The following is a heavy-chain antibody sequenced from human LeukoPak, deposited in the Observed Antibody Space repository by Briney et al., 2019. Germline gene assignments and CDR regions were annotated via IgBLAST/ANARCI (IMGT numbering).Heavy chain of an antibody. D-gene: IGHD3-22*01. CDR1: GGSISSSSYY. CDR3: ARVGLFLSYYDSSGYEIDI. V-gene: IGHV4-39*07. J-gene: IGHJ3*02. Sequence: SETLSLTCTVSGGSISSSSYYWGWIRQPPGKGLEWIGSIYYSGSTYYNPSLKSRVTISVDTSKNQFSLKLSSVTAADTAVYYCARVGLFLSYYDSSGYEIDIWGQGTMVTVSS. CDR2: IYYSGST.